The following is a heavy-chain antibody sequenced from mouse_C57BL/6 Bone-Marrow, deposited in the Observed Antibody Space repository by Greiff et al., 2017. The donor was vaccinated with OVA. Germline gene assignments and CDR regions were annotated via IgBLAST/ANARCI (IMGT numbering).Heavy chain of an antibody. CDR1: GYTFTSYW. D-gene: IGHD1-1*01. CDR3: TRGLITTVVAGDWYFDV. J-gene: IGHJ1*03. Sequence: EVQLQQSGTVLARPGASVKMSCKTSGYTFTSYWMHWVKQRPGQGLEWIGAIYPGNSDTSYNQKFKGKAKLTAVTSASTAYMELSSLTNEDSAVYYCTRGLITTVVAGDWYFDVWGTGTTVTVSS. CDR2: IYPGNSDT. V-gene: IGHV1-5*01.